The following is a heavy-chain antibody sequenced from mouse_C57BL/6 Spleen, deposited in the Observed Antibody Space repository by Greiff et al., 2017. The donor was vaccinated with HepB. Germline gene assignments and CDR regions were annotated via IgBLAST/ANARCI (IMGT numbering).Heavy chain of an antibody. Sequence: EVQLVESGGDLVKPGGSLKLSCAASGFTFSSYGMSWVRQTPDKRLEWVATISSGGSYTYYPDSVKGRFTISRDNAKNTLYLQMSSLKSEDTAMYYCARHDAQATFAWFAYWGQGTLVTVSA. CDR3: ARHDAQATFAWFAY. D-gene: IGHD3-2*02. J-gene: IGHJ3*01. CDR2: ISSGGSYT. CDR1: GFTFSSYG. V-gene: IGHV5-6*01.